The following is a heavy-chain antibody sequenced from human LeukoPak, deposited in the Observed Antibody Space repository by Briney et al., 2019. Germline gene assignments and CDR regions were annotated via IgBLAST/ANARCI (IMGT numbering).Heavy chain of an antibody. CDR3: ARRSSSTGWSFDY. CDR1: GGSISSYY. D-gene: IGHD6-19*01. Sequence: PSETLSLTCTVSGGSISSYYWTWIRQPPGKGLEWIGQIYSSGSTNYNPPLKSRVTISVDTSKNQFSLELNSVTAADTALYYCARRSSSTGWSFDYWGQGTLVAVSS. V-gene: IGHV4-59*08. CDR2: IYSSGST. J-gene: IGHJ4*02.